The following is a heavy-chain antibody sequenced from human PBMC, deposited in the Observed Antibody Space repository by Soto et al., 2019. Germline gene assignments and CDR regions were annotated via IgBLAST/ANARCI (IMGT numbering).Heavy chain of an antibody. CDR3: ATSYTYRSSWLSD. CDR2: ISYDGSHK. Sequence: QTGGSLRLSCAASEFTFSNYALHWVRQTPGKGLEWVSIISYDGSHKDYADSVKGQFTISRDKSKNTQYLQMNSLRAEDTAVYYCATSYTYRSSWLSDWGPGSLLTV. V-gene: IGHV3-30-3*01. CDR1: EFTFSNYA. D-gene: IGHD6-13*01. J-gene: IGHJ1*01.